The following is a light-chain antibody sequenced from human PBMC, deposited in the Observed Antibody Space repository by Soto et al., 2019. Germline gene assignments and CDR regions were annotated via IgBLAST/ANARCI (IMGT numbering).Light chain of an antibody. Sequence: QSALTQPASVSGSPGQSITIYCTGTSTDIGVYKYVSWYQRHPGKAPKVIIYEVTNRPSGVSNRFSGSTSGNTASLTISGLQADDEADYYCSSYTTSSTWVFGGGTKLTVL. CDR3: SSYTTSSTWV. J-gene: IGLJ3*02. CDR1: STDIGVYKY. V-gene: IGLV2-14*01. CDR2: EVT.